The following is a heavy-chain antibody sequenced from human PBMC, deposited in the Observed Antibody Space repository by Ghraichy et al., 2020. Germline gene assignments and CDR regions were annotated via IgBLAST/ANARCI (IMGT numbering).Heavy chain of an antibody. Sequence: GESLNISCEVSGFTFSSYAMSWVRQAPGKGLAWVSAIGGSGGSTYYADSVNGRLTISRDNSKNTLNLQMNSLRAEDTAVYYCARIGPSSNVDYWGQGTLVTVSS. D-gene: IGHD6-13*01. CDR2: IGGSGGST. V-gene: IGHV3-23*01. CDR1: GFTFSSYA. CDR3: ARIGPSSNVDY. J-gene: IGHJ4*02.